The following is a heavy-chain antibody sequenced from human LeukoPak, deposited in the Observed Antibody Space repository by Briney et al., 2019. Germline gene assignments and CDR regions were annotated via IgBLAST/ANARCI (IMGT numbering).Heavy chain of an antibody. CDR1: GGSFSGYY. CDR2: INHSGST. Sequence: SETLSLTCAVYGGSFSGYYWSWIRQPPGKGLEWIGEINHSGSTNYNPSLKSRVTISVDTSKNQFSLKLSSVTAADTAVYYCARGGYYYGSGSYYIFDYWGQGTLVTVSS. V-gene: IGHV4-34*01. J-gene: IGHJ4*02. D-gene: IGHD3-10*01. CDR3: ARGGYYYGSGSYYIFDY.